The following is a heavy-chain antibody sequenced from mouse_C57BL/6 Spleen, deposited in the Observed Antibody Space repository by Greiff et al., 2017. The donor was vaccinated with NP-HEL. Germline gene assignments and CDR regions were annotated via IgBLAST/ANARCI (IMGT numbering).Heavy chain of an antibody. J-gene: IGHJ3*01. V-gene: IGHV5-6*01. CDR2: ISSGGSYT. D-gene: IGHD2-4*01. CDR1: GFTFSSYG. Sequence: EVMLVESGGDLVKPGGSLKLSCAASGFTFSSYGMSWVRQTPDKRLEWVATISSGGSYTYYPDSVKGRFTISRDNAKNTLYLQMSSLKSEDTAMYYCARGDYDYDEAWFAYWGQGTLVTVSA. CDR3: ARGDYDYDEAWFAY.